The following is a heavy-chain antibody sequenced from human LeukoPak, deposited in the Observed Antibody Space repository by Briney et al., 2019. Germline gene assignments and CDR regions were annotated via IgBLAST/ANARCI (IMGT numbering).Heavy chain of an antibody. CDR3: ARHGIVVVPAARNWFDP. V-gene: IGHV4-34*01. CDR2: INHSGST. D-gene: IGHD2-2*01. J-gene: IGHJ5*02. Sequence: DPSETLSLTCAVYGGSFSGYYWSWIRQPPGKGLEWIGEINHSGSTNYNPSLKSRVTISVDTSKNQFSLKLSSVTAADTAVYYCARHGIVVVPAARNWFDPWGQGTLVTVSS. CDR1: GGSFSGYY.